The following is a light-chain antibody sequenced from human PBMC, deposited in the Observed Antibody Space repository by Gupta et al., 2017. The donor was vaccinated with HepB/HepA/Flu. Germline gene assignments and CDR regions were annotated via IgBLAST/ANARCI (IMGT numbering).Light chain of an antibody. CDR2: GAS. V-gene: IGKV3-15*01. J-gene: IGKJ4*01. Sequence: EIVMTQSPATLSVSPGERATLSCRASQSVSGNSGWYQQKPGQAPRLLIYGASTRATGIPARFSGSGSGTEFTLTISSLQSEDFAVFYCQQYNDWPLTFGGGTKVGIK. CDR1: QSVSGN. CDR3: QQYNDWPLT.